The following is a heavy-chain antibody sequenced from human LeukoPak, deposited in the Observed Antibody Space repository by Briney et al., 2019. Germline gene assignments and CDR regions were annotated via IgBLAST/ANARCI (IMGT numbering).Heavy chain of an antibody. Sequence: PSETQSLTCTVSGGSISSSSYYWGWIRQPPGKGLEWIGSIYYSGSTYYNPSLKSRVTISVDTSKNQFSLKLSSVTAADTAVYYCARKPRPTITIFGVVTMRSNYYYYMDVWGKGTTVTVSS. CDR1: GGSISSSSYY. CDR2: IYYSGST. CDR3: ARKPRPTITIFGVVTMRSNYYYYMDV. V-gene: IGHV4-39*07. D-gene: IGHD3-3*01. J-gene: IGHJ6*03.